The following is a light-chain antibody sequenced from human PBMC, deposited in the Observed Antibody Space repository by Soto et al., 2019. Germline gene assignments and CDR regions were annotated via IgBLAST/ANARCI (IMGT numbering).Light chain of an antibody. CDR1: QSVSSTY. V-gene: IGKV3-20*01. CDR3: QHYGSLVLT. J-gene: IGKJ4*02. Sequence: EIVLTQSPGTLSLSPGERATLSCRASQSVSSTYLAWYQQKPGQAPRLLIYGASSSATGIPDRFSGSGSGTDFTLTISRREPQDFAVYYCQHYGSLVLTFGGGTKVEIK. CDR2: GAS.